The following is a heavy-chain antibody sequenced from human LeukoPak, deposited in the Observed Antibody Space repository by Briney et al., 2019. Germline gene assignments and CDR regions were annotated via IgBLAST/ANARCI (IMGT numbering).Heavy chain of an antibody. V-gene: IGHV4-39*07. Sequence: KTSETLSLTCTVSGGSISSGSHHWGWFRQSPGKGLEWIGSLYYSRTTYYNPSLNSRVTISVVTSKNQFSLQLNSVTAADTAVYYCARGRGFYFDYWGQGTLVTVSS. J-gene: IGHJ4*02. CDR3: ARGRGFYFDY. CDR2: LYYSRTT. D-gene: IGHD3-10*01. CDR1: GGSISSGSHH.